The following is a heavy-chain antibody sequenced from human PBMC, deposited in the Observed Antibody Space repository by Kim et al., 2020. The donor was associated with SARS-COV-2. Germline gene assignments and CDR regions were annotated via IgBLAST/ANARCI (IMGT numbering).Heavy chain of an antibody. Sequence: NHTHSPKSRVTISIDTSKNQFSLKLSSVTAADTAMYYCARTGNAGWFDPWGQGTLVTVSS. D-gene: IGHD1-1*01. CDR3: ARTGNAGWFDP. J-gene: IGHJ5*02. V-gene: IGHV4-59*01.